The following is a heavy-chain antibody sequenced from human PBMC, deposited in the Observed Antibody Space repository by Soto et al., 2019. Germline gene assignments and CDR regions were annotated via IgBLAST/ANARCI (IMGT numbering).Heavy chain of an antibody. Sequence: SETLSLTCSVSGDSINSDKCYWGWIRQPPGKGLEWIGSIYYSGSTYYNPSLKSRVTISVDTSKNQFSLKLSSVTAADTAVYYCARLFRVVTAIPWGQGTLVTVSS. CDR1: GDSINSDKCY. CDR2: IYYSGST. D-gene: IGHD2-21*02. CDR3: ARLFRVVTAIP. J-gene: IGHJ4*02. V-gene: IGHV4-39*01.